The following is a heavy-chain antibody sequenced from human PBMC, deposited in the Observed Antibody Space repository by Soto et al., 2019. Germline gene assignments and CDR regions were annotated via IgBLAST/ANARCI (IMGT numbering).Heavy chain of an antibody. CDR1: GYTFTSYG. D-gene: IGHD3-10*02. CDR2: ISAYNGNT. V-gene: IGHV1-18*01. Sequence: QVQLVQSGAEVKKPGASVKVSCKASGYTFTSYGISWVRQAPGQGLEWMGWISAYNGNTNYAQKLQGRVTMTTDTSTSRAYMERRSLRSDDTAVYYCARYQGLYVFYALDAFDIWGQGTMVTVSS. J-gene: IGHJ3*02. CDR3: ARYQGLYVFYALDAFDI.